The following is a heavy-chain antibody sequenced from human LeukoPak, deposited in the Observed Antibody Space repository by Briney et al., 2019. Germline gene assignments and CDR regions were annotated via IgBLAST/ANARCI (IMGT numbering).Heavy chain of an antibody. Sequence: SETLSLTCTVSGGSISSHYWSWIRQPPGKGLEWIGYIYYSGSTNYNPSLKSRVTISVDTSKNQSSLKLSSVTAADTAVYYCARGYCSSTSCYKAHGWFDPWGQGTLVTVSS. D-gene: IGHD2-2*02. CDR3: ARGYCSSTSCYKAHGWFDP. J-gene: IGHJ5*02. CDR1: GGSISSHY. V-gene: IGHV4-59*11. CDR2: IYYSGST.